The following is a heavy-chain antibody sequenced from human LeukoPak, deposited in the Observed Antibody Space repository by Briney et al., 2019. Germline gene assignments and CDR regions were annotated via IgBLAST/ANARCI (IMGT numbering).Heavy chain of an antibody. Sequence: ASVKVSCKASGFTFTSSAVQWVRQARGQRLEWIGWIVVGSGNTNYAQKFQERVTITRDMSTSTAYMELSSLRSEDTAVYYCAKDLRPVALGRCPDYWGQGILVTVSS. CDR2: IVVGSGNT. D-gene: IGHD1-26*01. CDR1: GFTFTSSA. V-gene: IGHV1-58*01. CDR3: AKDLRPVALGRCPDY. J-gene: IGHJ4*02.